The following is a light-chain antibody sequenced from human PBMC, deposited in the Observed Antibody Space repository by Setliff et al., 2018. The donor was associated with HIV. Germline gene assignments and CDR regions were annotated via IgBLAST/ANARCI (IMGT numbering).Light chain of an antibody. Sequence: QSALTQPASVSGSPGQSITISCTGTSSDVGGYSHVSWYQQHPGKAPKLIIYEVRNRPSGVSNRFSGSKSGNTASLTISGLQAEDEGDYYCSSYAITNTLSFGTGTK. V-gene: IGLV2-14*01. CDR3: SSYAITNTLS. J-gene: IGLJ1*01. CDR2: EVR. CDR1: SSDVGGYSH.